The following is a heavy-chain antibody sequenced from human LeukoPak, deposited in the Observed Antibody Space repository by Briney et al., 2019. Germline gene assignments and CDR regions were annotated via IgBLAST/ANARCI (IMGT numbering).Heavy chain of an antibody. J-gene: IGHJ4*02. CDR1: GYTFTGYY. CDR3: ARDDSSGWSGVDY. D-gene: IGHD6-19*01. Sequence: ASVKVSCKASGYTFTGYYMHWVRQAPGQGLEWMGRINPNGGGTNYAQKFRGRATMTRDTSISTAYMELSRLRSDDTAVYYCARDDSSGWSGVDYWGQGTLVTVSS. CDR2: INPNGGGT. V-gene: IGHV1-2*06.